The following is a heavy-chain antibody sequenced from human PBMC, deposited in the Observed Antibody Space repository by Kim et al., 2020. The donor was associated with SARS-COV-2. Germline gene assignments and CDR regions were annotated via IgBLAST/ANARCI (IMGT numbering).Heavy chain of an antibody. J-gene: IGHJ4*02. CDR1: GYTFTSYA. CDR3: ARDSRYIAAAGRARYFDY. CDR2: INAGNGNT. Sequence: ASVKVSCKASGYTFTSYAMHWVRQAPGQRLEWMGWINAGNGNTKYSQKFQGRVTITRDTSASTAYMELSSLRSEDTAVYYCARDSRYIAAAGRARYFDYWGQGTLVTVSS. V-gene: IGHV1-3*01. D-gene: IGHD6-13*01.